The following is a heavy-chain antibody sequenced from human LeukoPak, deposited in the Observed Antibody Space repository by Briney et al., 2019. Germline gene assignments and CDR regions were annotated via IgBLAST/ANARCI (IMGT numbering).Heavy chain of an antibody. CDR2: INSDGSST. CDR1: GFTFSSYW. CDR3: AKDRRRKPYYFDY. J-gene: IGHJ4*02. V-gene: IGHV3-74*01. Sequence: GGSLRLSCAASGFTFSSYWMHWVRQAPGNGLVWVSRINSDGSSTSYADSVKGRFTISRDNAKNTLYLQMNSLRAEDTAVYYCAKDRRRKPYYFDYWGQGTLVTVSS. D-gene: IGHD1-14*01.